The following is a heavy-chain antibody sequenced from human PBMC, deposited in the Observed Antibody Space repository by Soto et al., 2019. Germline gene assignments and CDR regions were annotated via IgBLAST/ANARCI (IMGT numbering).Heavy chain of an antibody. CDR3: AREMGYCVSTSCPFDY. D-gene: IGHD2-2*01. V-gene: IGHV3-30-3*01. CDR1: GFILSSHA. CDR2: TSYDGSNK. Sequence: QVQLVQSGGGVVQPGRSLRLSCTASGFILSSHAMHWVRQAPGKGLEWVAITSYDGSNKYHADSVKGRFTISRDNSKNTLSLQMNSLRAEDTAVYYCAREMGYCVSTSCPFDYWGQGTRVTVSS. J-gene: IGHJ4*02.